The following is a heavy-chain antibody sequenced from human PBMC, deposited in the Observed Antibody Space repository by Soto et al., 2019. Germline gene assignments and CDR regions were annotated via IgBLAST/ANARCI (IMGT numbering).Heavy chain of an antibody. D-gene: IGHD2-15*01. CDR3: TEKLPQNFEN. J-gene: IGHJ4*02. CDR1: GFTFSSQA. Sequence: EVPLLESGGGLVQPGGSLRLSCAASGFTFSSQALSWVRQAPGKGLEWVSSISGLGGVYNTGGSTNYADAVRGRFTICRGNFKSTVYLQMDSLRADDTGVYYWTEKLPQNFENWGQGTLVRVSS. CDR2: ISGLGGVYNTGGST. V-gene: IGHV3-23*01.